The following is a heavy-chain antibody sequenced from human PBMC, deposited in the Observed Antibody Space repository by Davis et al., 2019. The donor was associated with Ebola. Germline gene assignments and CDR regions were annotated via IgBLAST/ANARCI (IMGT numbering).Heavy chain of an antibody. Sequence: ASVTVSCKASGYSFTSSYIHWVRQGQGLEWMGIINPSSGKSSYAQKFQDRLTMTSDTSTTTVYMELSSLTHEDPAVYYCARDLAVAGPGDLDAFDLWGRGTTVSVSS. CDR1: GYSFTSSY. CDR2: INPSSGKS. D-gene: IGHD6-19*01. V-gene: IGHV1-46*01. CDR3: ARDLAVAGPGDLDAFDL. J-gene: IGHJ3*01.